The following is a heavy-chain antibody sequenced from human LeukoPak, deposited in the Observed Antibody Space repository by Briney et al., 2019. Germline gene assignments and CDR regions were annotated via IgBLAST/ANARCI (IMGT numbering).Heavy chain of an antibody. Sequence: GGSLRLSCAASGFTFSSYGMHWVRQAPGKGLEWVAFIRYDGSKKYYTDSVKGRFTISRDNSKNTLYLQMNSLRAEDTAVYYCARGDVVATMLFYYWGQRTLVTVSS. D-gene: IGHD5-12*01. V-gene: IGHV3-30*02. CDR2: IRYDGSKK. CDR1: GFTFSSYG. CDR3: ARGDVVATMLFYY. J-gene: IGHJ4*02.